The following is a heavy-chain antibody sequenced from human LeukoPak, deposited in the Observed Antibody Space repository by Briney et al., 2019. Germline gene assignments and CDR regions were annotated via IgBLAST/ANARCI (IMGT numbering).Heavy chain of an antibody. CDR1: GGSISSYY. Sequence: SETLSLTCTVSGGSISSYYWSWIRQPPGKGLEWIGYIYYSGSTNYNPSLKSRVTISVDTSKNQFSLKLSSVTAADTAVYYCARDGGPYGDYSHYYYMDVWGKGTTVTVSS. J-gene: IGHJ6*03. CDR3: ARDGGPYGDYSHYYYMDV. V-gene: IGHV4-59*01. D-gene: IGHD4-17*01. CDR2: IYYSGST.